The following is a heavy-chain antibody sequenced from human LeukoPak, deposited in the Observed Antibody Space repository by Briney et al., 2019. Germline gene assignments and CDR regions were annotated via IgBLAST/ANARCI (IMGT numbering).Heavy chain of an antibody. CDR3: TRSRPAQWFDP. CDR2: IRSKAYGGTT. V-gene: IGHV3-49*04. Sequence: GGSLRLSCAASGFTFSSYGMHWVRQAPGKGLEWVGFIRSKAYGGTTEYAASVKGRFTISRDDSKSIAYLQMNSLKTEDTAVYYCTRSRPAQWFDPWGQGTLVTVSS. CDR1: GFTFSSYG. J-gene: IGHJ5*02.